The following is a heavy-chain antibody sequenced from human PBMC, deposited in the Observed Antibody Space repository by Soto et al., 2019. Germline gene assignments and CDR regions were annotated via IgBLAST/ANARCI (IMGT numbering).Heavy chain of an antibody. CDR2: IHYSGSS. Sequence: PSETLSLTCTVSGGSISSGNYCWRWIRQPPGKGLEWIGFIHYSGSSYYNPSLKSRVTISVDTSKLQFSLKLDAVTAADTAVYYCARDLDTATYFDYWGHGTLVTVSS. V-gene: IGHV4-30-4*01. CDR1: GGSISSGNYC. CDR3: ARDLDTATYFDY. D-gene: IGHD5-18*01. J-gene: IGHJ4*01.